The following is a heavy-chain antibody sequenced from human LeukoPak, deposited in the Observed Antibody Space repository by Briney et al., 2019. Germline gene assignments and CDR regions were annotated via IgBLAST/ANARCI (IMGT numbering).Heavy chain of an antibody. V-gene: IGHV4-59*01. CDR2: IYHSGST. Sequence: SETLSLTCTVSGGSISSNYWSWIRQPPGKGLEWIGFIYHSGSTNYNPSLKSRVTISIDTSKKQFSLRLSSVTAADTAVYYCARDFRWGQGTLVTVSS. CDR1: GGSISSNY. CDR3: ARDFR. J-gene: IGHJ4*02.